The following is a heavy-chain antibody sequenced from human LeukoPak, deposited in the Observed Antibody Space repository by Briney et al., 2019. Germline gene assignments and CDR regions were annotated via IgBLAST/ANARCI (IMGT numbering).Heavy chain of an antibody. CDR1: GFTFSSYN. D-gene: IGHD3-22*01. J-gene: IGHJ4*02. V-gene: IGHV3-21*01. CDR3: AKDRAPNYYDSSGYYRDY. CDR2: ISSSSSYI. Sequence: GGSLRLSCAASGFTFSSYNMNWVRHAPGKGLEWGSSISSSSSYIYYADSVKGRFTISRDNAKNSLYQQMNSLRAEDTAVYYCAKDRAPNYYDSSGYYRDYWGQGTLVTVSS.